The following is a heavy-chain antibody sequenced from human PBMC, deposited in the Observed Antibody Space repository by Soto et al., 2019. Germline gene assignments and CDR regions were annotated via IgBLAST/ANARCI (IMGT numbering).Heavy chain of an antibody. CDR1: GGSFSGYY. CDR2: INHSGST. Sequence: SETLSLTCAVYGGSFSGYYWSWIRQPPGKGLEWIGEINHSGSTNYNPSLKSRVTISVDTSKNQFSLKLSSVTAADTAVYYCARAGGSCYSFCNWFDPWGQGTLVTVSS. V-gene: IGHV4-34*01. D-gene: IGHD2-15*01. J-gene: IGHJ5*02. CDR3: ARAGGSCYSFCNWFDP.